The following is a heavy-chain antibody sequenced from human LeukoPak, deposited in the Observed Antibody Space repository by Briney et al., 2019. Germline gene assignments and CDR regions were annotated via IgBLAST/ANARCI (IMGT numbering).Heavy chain of an antibody. V-gene: IGHV3-7*04. Sequence: GRSLGLPCAASGFTLRSNYMIWVRQAPAKALDWVANIKHDGSDKSYPESVKGRFTIYRENTKKSLYLQMNGLTAEDTGVYYCVRGSIWSPDNWGQGTLVTVSS. CDR2: IKHDGSDK. CDR3: VRGSIWSPDN. CDR1: GFTLRSNY. D-gene: IGHD3-10*01. J-gene: IGHJ4*02.